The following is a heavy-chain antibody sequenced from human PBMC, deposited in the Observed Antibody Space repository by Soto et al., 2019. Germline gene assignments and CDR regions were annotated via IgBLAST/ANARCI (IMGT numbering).Heavy chain of an antibody. CDR1: GVSITSSSFL. J-gene: IGHJ4*03. CDR3: ARVPRIFRYFDY. CDR2: MFYSENT. Sequence: QLQLQESGPRLVRPSETLSLTCTVSGVSITSSSFLWGWIRQPPGKGLEWIATMFYSENTYYNPSLKTRGAVSADTSKNQFSLKLSSVTAADTARYYCARVPRIFRYFDYWGQGTLVTVSS. D-gene: IGHD3-9*01. V-gene: IGHV4-39*01.